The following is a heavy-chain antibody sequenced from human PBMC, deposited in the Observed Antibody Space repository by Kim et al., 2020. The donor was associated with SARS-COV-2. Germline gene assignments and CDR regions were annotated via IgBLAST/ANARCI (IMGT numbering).Heavy chain of an antibody. V-gene: IGHV4-39*01. CDR2: IYYSGST. CDR3: ARHQRSGYSSSWYRGHYGMDV. D-gene: IGHD6-13*01. Sequence: SETLSLTCTVSGGSISSSSYYWGWIRQPPGKGLEWIGSIYYSGSTYYNPSLKSRVTISVDTSKNQFSLKLSSVTAADTAVYYCARHQRSGYSSSWYRGHYGMDVWGQGTPVTVSS. J-gene: IGHJ6*02. CDR1: GGSISSSSYY.